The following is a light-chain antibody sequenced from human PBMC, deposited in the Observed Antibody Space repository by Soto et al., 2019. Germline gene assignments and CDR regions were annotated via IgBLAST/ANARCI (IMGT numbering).Light chain of an antibody. CDR2: AAP. J-gene: IGKJ1*01. CDR1: QSINTY. CDR3: EQGYGCPPT. Sequence: DIQMSQSPYSLSASVGDRVTITCRASQSINTYLNGYQQKPGKAPKHLIAAAPSLQSGVAARFSGSGAATHFPIITSIVQPEDVANFCCEQGYGCPPTCGQGTKVDIK. V-gene: IGKV1-39*01.